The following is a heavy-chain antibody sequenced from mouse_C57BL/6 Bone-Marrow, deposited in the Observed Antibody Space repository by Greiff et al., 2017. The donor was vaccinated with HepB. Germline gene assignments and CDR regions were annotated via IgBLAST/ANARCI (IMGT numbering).Heavy chain of an antibody. Sequence: QVQLKESGAELARPGASVKLSCKASGYTFTSYGISWVKQRTGQGLEWIGEIYPRSGNTYYNEKFKGKATLTADKSSSTAYMELRSLTSEDSAVYFCARYHYYGSSYGFAYWGQGTLVTVSA. D-gene: IGHD1-1*01. CDR2: IYPRSGNT. CDR1: GYTFTSYG. V-gene: IGHV1-81*01. J-gene: IGHJ3*01. CDR3: ARYHYYGSSYGFAY.